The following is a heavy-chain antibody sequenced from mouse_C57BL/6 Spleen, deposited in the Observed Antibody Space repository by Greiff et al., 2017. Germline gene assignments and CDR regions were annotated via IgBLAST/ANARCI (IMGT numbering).Heavy chain of an antibody. CDR3: AYDDFAY. CDR2: ILPGSGST. D-gene: IGHD2-3*01. V-gene: IGHV1-9*01. CDR1: GYTFTGYW. Sequence: QVQLQQSGAELMKPGASVKLSCKATGYTFTGYWIEWVKQRPGHGLEWIGEILPGSGSTNYNEKFKAKATFTGDTSSNTTYMQLTDLTTEDSAIYYGAYDDFAYWGQGTLVTVSA. J-gene: IGHJ3*01.